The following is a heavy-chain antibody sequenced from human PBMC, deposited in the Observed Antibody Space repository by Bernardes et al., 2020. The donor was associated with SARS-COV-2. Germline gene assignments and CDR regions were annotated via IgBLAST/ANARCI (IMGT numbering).Heavy chain of an antibody. CDR1: GYSITHYW. CDR3: ATSNVAAADKYYFEY. J-gene: IGHJ4*02. Sequence: GESLKISCEASGYSITHYWIAWVRQMPGKGLEWKGVIYPRDSDTRYSPSFQGHLTISADKSINTAYLQWSSLKASDTAIYYCATSNVAAADKYYFEYWGQGTQVTVSS. V-gene: IGHV5-51*01. CDR2: IYPRDSDT. D-gene: IGHD6-13*01.